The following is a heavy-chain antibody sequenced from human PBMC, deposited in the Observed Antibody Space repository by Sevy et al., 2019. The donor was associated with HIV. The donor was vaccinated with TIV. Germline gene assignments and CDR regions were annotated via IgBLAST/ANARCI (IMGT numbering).Heavy chain of an antibody. D-gene: IGHD2-15*01. V-gene: IGHV1-46*01. Sequence: ASVKVSCKASGYTFTSYYMHWVRQAPGQGLEWMGIINPSGGSTSYAQKFQGRVTMTRDTSTSTVYMELSSLRSEDTAVYYCARDLDGPIKYCSGGSCYSVSFDYRGQGTLVTVSS. CDR3: ARDLDGPIKYCSGGSCYSVSFDY. J-gene: IGHJ4*02. CDR2: INPSGGST. CDR1: GYTFTSYY.